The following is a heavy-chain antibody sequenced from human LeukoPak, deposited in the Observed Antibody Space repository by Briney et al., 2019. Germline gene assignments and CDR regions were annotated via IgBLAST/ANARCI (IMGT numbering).Heavy chain of an antibody. V-gene: IGHV1-3*03. J-gene: IGHJ4*02. CDR2: INAGNGNT. Sequence: ASVKVSCKASGYTFTSYAMHWVRQAPGQRLEWMGWINAGNGNTKYSQEFQGRVTITRDTSASTAYMELSSLRSEDMAVYYCARDPGRGVGAPLGDYWGQGTLVTVSS. CDR1: GYTFTSYA. D-gene: IGHD1-26*01. CDR3: ARDPGRGVGAPLGDY.